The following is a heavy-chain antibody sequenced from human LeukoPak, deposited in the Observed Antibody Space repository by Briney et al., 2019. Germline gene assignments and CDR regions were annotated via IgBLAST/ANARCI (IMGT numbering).Heavy chain of an antibody. Sequence: GASVKVSCKAPGYTFTGYYMHWVRQAPGQGLEWMGWINPNSGGTNYAQKFQGRVTMTRDTSISTAYMEVSRLTSDDTAVFYCAREGSGYPYWGQGTLVTVSS. CDR1: GYTFTGYY. D-gene: IGHD5-12*01. J-gene: IGHJ4*02. V-gene: IGHV1-2*02. CDR3: AREGSGYPY. CDR2: INPNSGGT.